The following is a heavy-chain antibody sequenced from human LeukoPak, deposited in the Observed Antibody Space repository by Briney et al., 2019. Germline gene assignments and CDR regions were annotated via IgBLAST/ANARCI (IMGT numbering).Heavy chain of an antibody. CDR2: IFGSGAT. D-gene: IGHD4-17*01. J-gene: IGHJ6*02. CDR1: GFTFSSYA. Sequence: GGSLRLSCAASGFTFSSYAMTWVRQAPGRGLDWVSAIFGSGATYYADSVKGRFTISRDNSKNTLYLQMNSLRAEDTAVYYCAKEATVTTQYHFYGMDLWGQGTTVTVSS. CDR3: AKEATVTTQYHFYGMDL. V-gene: IGHV3-23*01.